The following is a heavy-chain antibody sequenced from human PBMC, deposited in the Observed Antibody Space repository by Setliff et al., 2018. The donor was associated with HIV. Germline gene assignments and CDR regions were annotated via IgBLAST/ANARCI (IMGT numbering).Heavy chain of an antibody. J-gene: IGHJ4*02. Sequence: PSETLSLTCTVSGGSISSSSYYWGRIRQPPGKGLEWIGSIYYSGSTYYNPPLKSRVTISVDTSKNQFSLKLSSVTAADTAVYYCAISYYYGSGIPGYYFDYWGQGTLVTVSS. CDR1: GGSISSSSYY. V-gene: IGHV4-39*01. D-gene: IGHD3-10*01. CDR3: AISYYYGSGIPGYYFDY. CDR2: IYYSGST.